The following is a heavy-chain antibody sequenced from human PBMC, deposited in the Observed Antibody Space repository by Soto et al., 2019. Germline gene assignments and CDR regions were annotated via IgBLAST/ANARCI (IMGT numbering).Heavy chain of an antibody. D-gene: IGHD2-2*01. CDR2: TRIISDGGAT. CDR1: GFRFSRAW. Sequence: PGGSLRLSCAASGFRFSRAWMTRVRQAPGKGLEWVGRTRIISDGGATDYATPVAGRFTISRDDSQKKVFLQLNGLNPEDTGVYYCTPDTLPFATRLTPRGGAYWGRVNLVTVAS. J-gene: IGHJ4*02. V-gene: IGHV3-15*01. CDR3: TPDTLPFATRLTPRGGAY.